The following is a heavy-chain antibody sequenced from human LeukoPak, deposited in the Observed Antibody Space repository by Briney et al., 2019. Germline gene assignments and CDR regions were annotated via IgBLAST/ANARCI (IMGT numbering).Heavy chain of an antibody. V-gene: IGHV4-38-2*02. CDR2: MYYTGNI. D-gene: IGHD5-24*01. J-gene: IGHJ4*02. Sequence: SETLSLTCDVSGSSIRDGYYWGWIRQPPGKGLEWIGAMYYTGNIFYNPSLESRVTISVDTSKNRFSLKLISVTAADTAVYYCARDMELGRIGDNYGGSDYWSPGALVTVSS. CDR1: GSSIRDGYY. CDR3: ARDMELGRIGDNYGGSDY.